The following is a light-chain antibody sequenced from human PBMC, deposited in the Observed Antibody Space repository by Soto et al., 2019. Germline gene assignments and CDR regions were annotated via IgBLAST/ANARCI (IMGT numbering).Light chain of an antibody. CDR1: QSVSSSY. J-gene: IGKJ1*01. CDR2: GAS. V-gene: IGKV3-20*01. Sequence: EIVLTQSPGTLSLSPGERATLSCRASQSVSSSYLAWYQQKPGQAPRLLIYGASSRATGIPDRFSGSGSGTDFTLTISRLEPEDFEVYYCQQYGSSPVAFGQGTKVEIK. CDR3: QQYGSSPVA.